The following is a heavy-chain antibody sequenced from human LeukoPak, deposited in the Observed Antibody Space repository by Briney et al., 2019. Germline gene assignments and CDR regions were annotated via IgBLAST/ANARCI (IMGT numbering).Heavy chain of an antibody. CDR2: IKQDGSEK. Sequence: GGSLRLSCAASGFTFSSYWMSWVRQAPGKGLEWVANIKQDGSEKYYVDSVKGRFTISRDNAKNSLYLQMNRLRAEDTAVYYCARLYYYDSSGYYYLGYFDYWGQGTLVTVSS. D-gene: IGHD3-22*01. J-gene: IGHJ4*02. CDR3: ARLYYYDSSGYYYLGYFDY. V-gene: IGHV3-7*01. CDR1: GFTFSSYW.